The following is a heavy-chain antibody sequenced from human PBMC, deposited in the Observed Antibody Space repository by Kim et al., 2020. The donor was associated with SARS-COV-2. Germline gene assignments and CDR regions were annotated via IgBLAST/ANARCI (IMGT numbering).Heavy chain of an antibody. V-gene: IGHV4-34*01. CDR3: ARRSYSGSGRASGGIDV. CDR1: GGSFSGFY. CDR2: INYRAST. J-gene: IGHJ6*01. Sequence: SETLSLTCAVNGGSFSGFYWAWSRQPPGKGLEWIGEINYRASTAYSPSLKSRVTISADMSKDHFSLKLTSVTAADTAVDYCARRSYSGSGRASGGIDVWG. D-gene: IGHD3-10*01.